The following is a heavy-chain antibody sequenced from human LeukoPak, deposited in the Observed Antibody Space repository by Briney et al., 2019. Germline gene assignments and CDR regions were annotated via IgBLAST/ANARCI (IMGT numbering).Heavy chain of an antibody. CDR3: ARDKRYYDSSGSYYYYGMDV. J-gene: IGHJ6*02. CDR1: GGSISSYY. D-gene: IGHD3-22*01. Sequence: PSETLSLTCTVSGGSISSYYWSWIRQPPGKGLEWIGYIYYSGSTNYNPSLKSRVTISVGTSKNQFSLKLSSVTAADTAVYYCARDKRYYDSSGSYYYYGMDVWGQGTTVTVSS. V-gene: IGHV4-59*01. CDR2: IYYSGST.